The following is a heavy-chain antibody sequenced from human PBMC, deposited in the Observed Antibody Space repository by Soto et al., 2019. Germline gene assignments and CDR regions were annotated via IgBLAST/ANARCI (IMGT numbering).Heavy chain of an antibody. CDR2: IWYDGSNK. J-gene: IGHJ6*02. CDR3: ARASIAARPGRDYYYGMDV. D-gene: IGHD6-6*01. CDR1: GFTFSSYG. V-gene: IGHV3-33*01. Sequence: GGSLRLSCAASGFTFSSYGMHGVRQAPGKGLEWVAVIWYDGSNKYYADSVKGRFTISRDNSKNTLYLQMNSLRAEDTAVYYCARASIAARPGRDYYYGMDVWGQGTTVTVSS.